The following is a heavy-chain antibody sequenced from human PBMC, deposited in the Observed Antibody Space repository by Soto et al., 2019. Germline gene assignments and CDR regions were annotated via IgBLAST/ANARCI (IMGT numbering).Heavy chain of an antibody. Sequence: TLSLTCTVSGGSISSYYWSWIRQPPGKGLEWIGYIYYSGSTNYNPSLKSRVTISVDTSKNQFSLKLSSVTAADTAVYYCARAGYIWGSYRYLDYWGQGTLVTVSS. J-gene: IGHJ4*02. D-gene: IGHD3-16*02. CDR2: IYYSGST. CDR3: ARAGYIWGSYRYLDY. V-gene: IGHV4-59*01. CDR1: GGSISSYY.